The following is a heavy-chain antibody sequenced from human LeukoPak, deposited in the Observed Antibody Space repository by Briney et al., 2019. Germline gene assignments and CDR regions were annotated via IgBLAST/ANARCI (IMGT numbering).Heavy chain of an antibody. Sequence: ASVKVSCKASGYTFTVYYMYWVRQAPGQGLERMGRINPNSGDTDYAQNFQGRVTMTRDTSISTAYMELTNLRPDDTAVYYCARGYCSGGTCYLVENWFDPWGQGTLVTVSS. V-gene: IGHV1-2*06. J-gene: IGHJ5*02. CDR1: GYTFTVYY. CDR3: ARGYCSGGTCYLVENWFDP. CDR2: INPNSGDT. D-gene: IGHD2-15*01.